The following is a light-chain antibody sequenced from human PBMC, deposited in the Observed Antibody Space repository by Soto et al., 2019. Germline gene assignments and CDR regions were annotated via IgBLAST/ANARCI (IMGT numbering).Light chain of an antibody. CDR1: QGIRRW. V-gene: IGKV1-12*01. J-gene: IGKJ4*01. CDR3: QQANSFPLT. CDR2: TVS. Sequence: DIHMTQSPSSVSGSVGDRVTITCRASQGIRRWLAWYQQKPGKAPKLRIYTVSSLQSGVPSRFSGRGYGTDFTLTISSLQPEDFATYYCQQANSFPLTFGGGTKVEIK.